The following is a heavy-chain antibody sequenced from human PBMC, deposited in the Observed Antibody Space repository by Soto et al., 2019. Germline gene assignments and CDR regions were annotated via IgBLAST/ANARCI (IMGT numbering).Heavy chain of an antibody. Sequence: PGGSLRLSCAASGFTFSSYAMHWVRQAPGKGLEWVAVISYDGSNKYYADSVKGRFTISRDNSKNTLYLQMNSLRAEDTAVYYYARDRYYYDSSGYIDYWGQGTLVTVSS. CDR1: GFTFSSYA. D-gene: IGHD3-22*01. CDR3: ARDRYYYDSSGYIDY. J-gene: IGHJ4*02. CDR2: ISYDGSNK. V-gene: IGHV3-30-3*01.